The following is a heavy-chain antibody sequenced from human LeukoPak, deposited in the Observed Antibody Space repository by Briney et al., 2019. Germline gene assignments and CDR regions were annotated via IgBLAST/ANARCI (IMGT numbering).Heavy chain of an antibody. D-gene: IGHD2-15*01. CDR2: VSDNGDNT. CDR3: ARDVDYAFDI. V-gene: IGHV3-23*01. J-gene: IGHJ3*02. CDR1: KFTFSTYA. Sequence: GGSLRLSCVASKFTFSTYAMSWVRQAPGKGLEWVSAVSDNGDNTYYADSVKGRFTVSRDNSKNTVYLQMNSLGDEDTAVYYCARDVDYAFDIWGQGTMVTVSS.